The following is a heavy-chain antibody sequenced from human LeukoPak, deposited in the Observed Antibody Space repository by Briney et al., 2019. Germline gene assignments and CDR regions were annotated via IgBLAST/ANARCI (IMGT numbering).Heavy chain of an antibody. CDR2: ISSSSSYI. J-gene: IGHJ4*02. Sequence: GGSLRLSCAASGFTFSSYSMNWVRQAPGKGLEWVSSISSSSSYIYYADSVKGRFTISRDNAKNSLYLQMNSLRAEDTAVYYCAREGIYSGYDPYYFDYWGQGTLVTVSS. D-gene: IGHD5-12*01. V-gene: IGHV3-21*01. CDR3: AREGIYSGYDPYYFDY. CDR1: GFTFSSYS.